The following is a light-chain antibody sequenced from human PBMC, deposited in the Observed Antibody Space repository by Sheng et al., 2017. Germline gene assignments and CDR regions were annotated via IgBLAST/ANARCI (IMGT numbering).Light chain of an antibody. Sequence: DILMTQSPSTLSASVGDRVTITCRASQGISSYLAWYQQKPGKAPKLLIYATSSLQSGVPSKFSGSGSGTDFTLTISNLQSEDFATYYCHQYNTYPLTFGGGTKVEIK. J-gene: IGKJ4*01. V-gene: IGKV1-16*02. CDR1: QGISSY. CDR2: ATS. CDR3: HQYNTYPLT.